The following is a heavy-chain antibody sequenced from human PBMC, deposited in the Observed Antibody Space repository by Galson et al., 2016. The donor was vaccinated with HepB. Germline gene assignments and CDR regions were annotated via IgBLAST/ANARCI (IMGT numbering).Heavy chain of an antibody. CDR3: ARAGAEHRFDY. CDR1: GYTFTTFD. CDR2: ISASNGYT. D-gene: IGHD6-19*01. Sequence: SVKVSCKASGYTFTTFDISWVRQAPGQGLEWMGRISASNGYTDYAQNLQGRVTMTTDTSTSTAYMELRSPRSDDTAVYYCARAGAEHRFDYWGQGTLVTVSS. V-gene: IGHV1-18*01. J-gene: IGHJ4*02.